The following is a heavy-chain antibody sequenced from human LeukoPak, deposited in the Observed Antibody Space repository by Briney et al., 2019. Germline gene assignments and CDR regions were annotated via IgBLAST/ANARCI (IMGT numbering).Heavy chain of an antibody. D-gene: IGHD4-11*01. V-gene: IGHV4-4*07. Sequence: SETLSLTCTVSGGSISSYYWSWIRQPAGKGLEWIGRIYTSGSTNYNPSLKSRVTMSVDTSKNQFSLKLSSVTAAGTAVYYCASTGPYYYYYYMDVWGKGTTVTVSS. CDR1: GGSISSYY. CDR3: ASTGPYYYYYYMDV. J-gene: IGHJ6*03. CDR2: IYTSGST.